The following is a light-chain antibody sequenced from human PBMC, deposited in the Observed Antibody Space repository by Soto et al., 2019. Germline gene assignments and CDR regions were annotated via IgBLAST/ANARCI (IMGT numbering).Light chain of an antibody. J-gene: IGKJ4*01. CDR1: QDISNY. CDR3: QRYDNLPF. CDR2: DAS. V-gene: IGKV1-33*01. Sequence: DIQMTQSPSSLSASVGDRVTITCQASQDISNYLNWYQQKPGKAPKLLIYDASNLDTGVPSRFRVSGSGTDFSFSIGSLQPEDMETYYCQRYDNLPFFGGGTKVEIK.